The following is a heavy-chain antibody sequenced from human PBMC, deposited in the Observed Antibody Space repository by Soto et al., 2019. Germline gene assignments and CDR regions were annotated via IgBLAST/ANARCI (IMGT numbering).Heavy chain of an antibody. J-gene: IGHJ4*02. Sequence: PGGSLRLSCAASGFTFSSYGMHWVHQAPGKGLEWVAVISYDGSNKYYADSVKGRFTISRDNSKNTLYLQMNSLRAEDTAVYYCAKGKRPSYSSSSVDYWGQGTLVTVSS. V-gene: IGHV3-30*18. CDR1: GFTFSSYG. D-gene: IGHD6-6*01. CDR2: ISYDGSNK. CDR3: AKGKRPSYSSSSVDY.